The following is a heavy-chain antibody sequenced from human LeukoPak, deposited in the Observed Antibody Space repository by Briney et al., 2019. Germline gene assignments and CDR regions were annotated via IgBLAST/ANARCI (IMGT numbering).Heavy chain of an antibody. D-gene: IGHD4-17*01. CDR3: ARDRNYGDYMLLDWFDP. J-gene: IGHJ5*02. CDR2: ISSSSSYI. CDR1: GFTFSSYS. V-gene: IGHV3-21*01. Sequence: GGSLRLSCAASGFTFSSYSINWVRQSPGKALEWVSSISSSSSYIYYADSVKGRFTVSRDNAKNSLYLQMNSLRAEDTAVYYCARDRNYGDYMLLDWFDPWGQGTLVTVSS.